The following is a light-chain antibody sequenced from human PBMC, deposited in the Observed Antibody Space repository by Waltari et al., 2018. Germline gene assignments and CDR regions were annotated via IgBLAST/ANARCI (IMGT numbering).Light chain of an antibody. V-gene: IGLV2-23*01. CDR1: SSDVGTYNL. CDR2: EAT. Sequence: QSALTQPASVSGSPGQSLAVSCTGSSSDVGTYNLVSWYQQHPGKAPKPTISEATKRPAGVPNCLSGSQSGNTASLTISGLQAEDEAEYYCCSFAGRSTWVFGTGTKVTVL. CDR3: CSFAGRSTWV. J-gene: IGLJ1*01.